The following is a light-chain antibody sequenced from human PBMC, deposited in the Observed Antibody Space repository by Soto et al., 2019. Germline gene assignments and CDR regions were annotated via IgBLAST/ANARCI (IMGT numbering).Light chain of an antibody. Sequence: QSVLTQPPSVSGAPGQRVTISCTGSSSNIGAGYDVHWYQQLPGTAPKLLIYGNSNRPSGVPDRFSGSKSGTSASLAITGLQAEDEADYYCQSYDSSLSASGVFGVGTKVTVL. CDR1: SSNIGAGYD. CDR3: QSYDSSLSASGV. CDR2: GNS. J-gene: IGLJ3*02. V-gene: IGLV1-40*01.